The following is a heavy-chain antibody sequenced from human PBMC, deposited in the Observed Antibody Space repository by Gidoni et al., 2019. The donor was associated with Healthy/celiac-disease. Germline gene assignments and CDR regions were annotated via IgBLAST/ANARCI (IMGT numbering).Heavy chain of an antibody. Sequence: QMQLVQSGPAVKKPGTSVKVSCKASGFTFTSSSMPWVRQARGQRLEWIGWIVVGSGNTNYEQKFQERVTITRDMSTSTAYMELSSLRSEDTAVYYCAADQDYDFWSGSYYYYGMDVWGQGTTVTVSS. J-gene: IGHJ6*02. CDR3: AADQDYDFWSGSYYYYGMDV. D-gene: IGHD3-3*01. V-gene: IGHV1-58*02. CDR2: IVVGSGNT. CDR1: GFTFTSSS.